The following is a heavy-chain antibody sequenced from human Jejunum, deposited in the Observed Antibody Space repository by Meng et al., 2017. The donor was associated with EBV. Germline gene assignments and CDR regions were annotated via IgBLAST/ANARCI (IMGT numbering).Heavy chain of an antibody. CDR1: GYTFNRYG. Sequence: VQLVQFGVELKKPGASVMDSCKTSGYTFNRYGSSWVRQAPGHGPEWMGWITVYNGNTNYAPRLQGRVTMTTDLSTSTAYMELRSLRSDDTAVYYCARDSSGYNANDKVSDYWGQGTLVTVSS. CDR2: ITVYNGNT. J-gene: IGHJ4*01. CDR3: ARDSSGYNANDKVSDY. D-gene: IGHD5-12*01. V-gene: IGHV1-18*01.